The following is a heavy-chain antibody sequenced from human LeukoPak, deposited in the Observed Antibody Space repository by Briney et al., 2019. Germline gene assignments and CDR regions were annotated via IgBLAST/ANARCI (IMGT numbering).Heavy chain of an antibody. V-gene: IGHV4-34*01. CDR1: GGSFSGYY. CDR3: ARGRVLLWFGYKAYYFDY. CDR2: INHSGST. D-gene: IGHD3-10*01. J-gene: IGHJ4*02. Sequence: PSETLSLTCAVYGGSFSGYYWSWIRQPPGKGLEWIGEINHSGSTNYNPSLKSRVTISVDTSKNQFSLKLSSVTAADTAVYYCARGRVLLWFGYKAYYFDYWGQGTLVTVSS.